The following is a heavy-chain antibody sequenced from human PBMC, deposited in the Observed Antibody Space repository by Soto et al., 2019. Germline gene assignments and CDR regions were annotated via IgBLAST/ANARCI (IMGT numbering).Heavy chain of an antibody. CDR3: ARLREYSGYDYLTTGFDY. D-gene: IGHD5-12*01. Sequence: SETLSLTCTVSGGSISSYDGSWILQPPGKGLEWIGYIYYSGSTNYNPPLKSRVTISADTSKNPFSLKLSSVTAADTAVYYCARLREYSGYDYLTTGFDYWGQGPLVTVSP. V-gene: IGHV4-59*08. CDR2: IYYSGST. CDR1: GGSISSYD. J-gene: IGHJ4*02.